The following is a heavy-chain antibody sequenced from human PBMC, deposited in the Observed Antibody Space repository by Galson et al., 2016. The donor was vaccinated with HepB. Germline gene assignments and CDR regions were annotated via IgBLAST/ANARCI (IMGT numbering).Heavy chain of an antibody. CDR3: AGDCGADCYAFDF. Sequence: PALVKPTQTLTLTCTFSGFSLNTSGAGVGWVRQPPGKALEWLALIYWDDDKEYSPPLKSRLTISKDTSKNQVVLRMSNLNPVDTGTYYCAGDCGADCYAFDFWGQGTQVTVSS. D-gene: IGHD2-21*02. V-gene: IGHV2-5*02. J-gene: IGHJ3*01. CDR1: GFSLNTSGAG. CDR2: IYWDDDK.